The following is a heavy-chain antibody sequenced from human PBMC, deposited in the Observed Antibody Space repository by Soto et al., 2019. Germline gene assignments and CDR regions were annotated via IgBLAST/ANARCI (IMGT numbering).Heavy chain of an antibody. CDR3: ARDVQVAGTYGVLDY. CDR2: ISAYNGNT. D-gene: IGHD6-19*01. J-gene: IGHJ4*02. CDR1: GYTFTSYG. V-gene: IGHV1-18*01. Sequence: GASVKVSCTASGYTFTSYGISWVRQAPGQGLEWMGWISAYNGNTNYAQKLQGRVTMTTDTSTSTAYMELRSLRSDDTAVYYCARDVQVAGTYGVLDYWGQGTLVTVSS.